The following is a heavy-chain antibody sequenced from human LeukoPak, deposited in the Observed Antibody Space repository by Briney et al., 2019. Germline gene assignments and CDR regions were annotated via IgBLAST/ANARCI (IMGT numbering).Heavy chain of an antibody. CDR1: GFTFDDYA. V-gene: IGHV3-9*01. Sequence: PGGSLRLSCAASGFTFDDYAMHWVRQAPGKGLEWVSGISWNSGSIGYADSVKGRFTISRDNAKNSLYLQMNSLRAEDTALYYCAKGNGRLTYYYDSGGYFSDNYFDYWGQGTLVTVSS. D-gene: IGHD3-22*01. J-gene: IGHJ4*02. CDR3: AKGNGRLTYYYDSGGYFSDNYFDY. CDR2: ISWNSGSI.